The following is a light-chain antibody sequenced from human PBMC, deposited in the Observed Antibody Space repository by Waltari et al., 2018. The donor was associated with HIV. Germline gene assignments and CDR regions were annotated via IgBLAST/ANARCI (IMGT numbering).Light chain of an antibody. CDR2: KAS. CDR3: QQYISYSPYT. Sequence: DIQMTQSPSTLSASVGDRVTLTCRASQSISSWLAWYQQKPGKAPKLLIYKASSLESGVPSRFSGSGSGTEFTLTISSLQPDDFATYYCQQYISYSPYTFGQGTKLEIK. V-gene: IGKV1-5*03. J-gene: IGKJ2*01. CDR1: QSISSW.